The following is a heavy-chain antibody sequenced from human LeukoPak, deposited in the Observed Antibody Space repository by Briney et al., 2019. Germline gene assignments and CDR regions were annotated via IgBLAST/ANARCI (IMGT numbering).Heavy chain of an antibody. D-gene: IGHD3-22*01. Sequence: PSETLSLTCTVSGGSISSYYWSWIRQPPGKGLEWIGYIYYSGSTNYNPSLKSRVTISVDTSKNQFSLKLSSVTAADTAVYYCARPDYYDDGAWFDPWGQGTLVTVSS. V-gene: IGHV4-59*01. CDR2: IYYSGST. J-gene: IGHJ5*02. CDR1: GGSISSYY. CDR3: ARPDYYDDGAWFDP.